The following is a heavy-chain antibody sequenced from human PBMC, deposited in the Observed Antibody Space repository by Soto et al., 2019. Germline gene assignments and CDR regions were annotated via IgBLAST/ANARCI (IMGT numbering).Heavy chain of an antibody. CDR2: ISGGGGVI. V-gene: IGHV3-48*01. Sequence: EVQLVESGGGLVQPGGSLRLSCAASGFTFSDYSINWIRQAPGKGLEWVSYISGGGGVIYYADSVKGRFTISRDNAKNSVYLQMNSLRAEDTAVYYCAGIPGKGNSYNWFDPWGQGTLVTVSS. J-gene: IGHJ5*02. CDR1: GFTFSDYS. CDR3: AGIPGKGNSYNWFDP. D-gene: IGHD6-13*01.